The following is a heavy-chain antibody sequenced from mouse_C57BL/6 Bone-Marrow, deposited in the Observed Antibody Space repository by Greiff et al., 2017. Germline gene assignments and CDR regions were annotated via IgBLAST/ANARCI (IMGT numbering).Heavy chain of an antibody. CDR1: GFTFSSYG. J-gene: IGHJ3*01. D-gene: IGHD2-2*01. CDR2: ISSGGSYT. Sequence: EVMLVESGGDLVKPGGSLKLSCAASGFTFSSYGMSWVRQTPDQRLEWVATISSGGSYTYYPDSVKGRFTISRDKAKNTLYLQMSSLKSEDTAMYYCASLWLRCWFAYWGQGTLVTVSA. V-gene: IGHV5-6*02. CDR3: ASLWLRCWFAY.